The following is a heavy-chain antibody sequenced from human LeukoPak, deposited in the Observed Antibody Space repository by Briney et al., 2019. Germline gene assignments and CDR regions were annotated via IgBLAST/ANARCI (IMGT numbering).Heavy chain of an antibody. Sequence: SGPTLVNPTQTLTLTCTFSGFSLSTSGVGVDWIRQPPGKALESLALIYCNDDKLYRPFLKNTLTITKDTYKIQLVLTMTHMDPVDTATYYCAHLDYYDSSGYYSNLHNWFDPWGQGTLVTVSS. D-gene: IGHD3-22*01. J-gene: IGHJ5*02. CDR2: IYCNDDK. CDR3: AHLDYYDSSGYYSNLHNWFDP. V-gene: IGHV2-5*01. CDR1: GFSLSTSGVG.